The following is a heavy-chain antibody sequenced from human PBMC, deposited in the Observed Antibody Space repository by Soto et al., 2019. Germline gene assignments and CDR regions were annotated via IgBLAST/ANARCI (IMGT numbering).Heavy chain of an antibody. D-gene: IGHD6-13*01. CDR2: IHYSGTT. Sequence: KPSETLSLTCTVSGGSMRHYFWTWIRQPPGKGLEWIGYIHYSGTTSFFPSYNPSLRSRVTISEDTSKNQFSLKLLSVTTADTAVYFCAAGEASSRNLAPYYLDFWGQGTLVTVSS. CDR1: GGSMRHYF. V-gene: IGHV4-59*01. CDR3: AAGEASSRNLAPYYLDF. J-gene: IGHJ4*02.